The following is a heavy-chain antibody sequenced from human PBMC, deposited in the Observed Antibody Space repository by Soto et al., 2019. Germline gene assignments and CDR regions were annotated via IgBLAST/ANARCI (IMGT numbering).Heavy chain of an antibody. Sequence: ASVKVFCKASGYTFTSYGISWVRQAPGQGLEWMGWISAYNGNTNYAQKLQGRVTMTTDTSTSTAYMELRSLRSDDTAVYYCARGLPYDSSGYYYPNWYFDLWGRGTLVTVSS. CDR1: GYTFTSYG. J-gene: IGHJ2*01. V-gene: IGHV1-18*04. CDR3: ARGLPYDSSGYYYPNWYFDL. CDR2: ISAYNGNT. D-gene: IGHD3-22*01.